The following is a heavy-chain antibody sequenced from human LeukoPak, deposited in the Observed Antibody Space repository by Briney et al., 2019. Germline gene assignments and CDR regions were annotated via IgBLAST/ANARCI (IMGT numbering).Heavy chain of an antibody. Sequence: PSETQSLTCAVSGGSISSGGYSWSWIRQPPGKGLEWIGYIYHSGSTYYNPSLKSRVTISVDRSKNQFSLKLSSVTAADTAVYYCARATGFGGQIDYWGQGTLVTVSS. V-gene: IGHV4-30-2*01. D-gene: IGHD3-10*01. J-gene: IGHJ4*02. CDR1: GGSISSGGYS. CDR2: IYHSGST. CDR3: ARATGFGGQIDY.